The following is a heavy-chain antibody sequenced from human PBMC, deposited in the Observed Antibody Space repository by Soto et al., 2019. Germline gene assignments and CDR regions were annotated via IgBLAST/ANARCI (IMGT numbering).Heavy chain of an antibody. CDR1: GGTFSSYA. J-gene: IGHJ6*02. V-gene: IGHV1-69*06. CDR3: AREWAVVVPYYGMDV. Sequence: RASVKVSCKAYGGTFSSYAISWVRQAPGQGLEWMGGIIPIFGTANYAQKFQGRVTITADKSTSTAYMELSSLRSEDKAVYYCAREWAVVVPYYGMDVWGQGTTVTVSS. D-gene: IGHD2-2*01. CDR2: IIPIFGTA.